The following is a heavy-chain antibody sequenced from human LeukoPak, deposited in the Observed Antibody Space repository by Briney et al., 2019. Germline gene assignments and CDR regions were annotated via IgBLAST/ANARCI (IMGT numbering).Heavy chain of an antibody. J-gene: IGHJ6*02. CDR3: ARLRYYAVDV. CDR1: GFTFSNYG. V-gene: IGHV3-21*06. Sequence: GGSLRLSCAASGFTFSNYGMHWVRQAPGKGLEWVSAISGSGGSTYYADSVKGRFTISRDNAKNSLYLQMNGLRAEDTAVYFCARLRYYAVDVWGQGTTVIVSS. CDR2: ISGSGGST.